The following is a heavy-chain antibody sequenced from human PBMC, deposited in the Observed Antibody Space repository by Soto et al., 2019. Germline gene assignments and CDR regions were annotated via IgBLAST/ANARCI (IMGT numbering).Heavy chain of an antibody. D-gene: IGHD1-26*01. V-gene: IGHV3-72*01. Sequence: EVQLVESGGGLVQPGGSLRLSCAVSGFTLSDYSMDWVRQVPGKGLEWVARSTIKVNSYTTEYAASVKGRFTISRDGSQNSWYLQMNSLKTEDTAVYYCARRGSGRYSDYWGQGTLVTVSS. CDR2: STIKVNSYTT. CDR3: ARRGSGRYSDY. J-gene: IGHJ4*02. CDR1: GFTLSDYS.